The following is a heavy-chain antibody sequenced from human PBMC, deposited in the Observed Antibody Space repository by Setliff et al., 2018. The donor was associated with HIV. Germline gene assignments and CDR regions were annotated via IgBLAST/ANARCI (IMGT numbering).Heavy chain of an antibody. Sequence: ASVKVSCKASGYTFTRYYMHWVRQAPGQGLAWMGVINPSGGNTRYAQRFQGRVSMTRDTSTSTVYMELSSLRSEDTAVYYCARGQASNDYGVSFWGQGTMVTVSS. CDR3: ARGQASNDYGVSF. CDR1: GYTFTRYY. J-gene: IGHJ3*01. D-gene: IGHD4-17*01. V-gene: IGHV1-46*01. CDR2: INPSGGNT.